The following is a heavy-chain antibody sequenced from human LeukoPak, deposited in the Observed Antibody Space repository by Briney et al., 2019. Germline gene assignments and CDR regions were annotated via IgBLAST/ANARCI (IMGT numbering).Heavy chain of an antibody. Sequence: GGSLRLSCAASGFTFDDYTMHWVRHAPGKGLEWVSLISWDGGSTYYADSVKGRFTISRDNSKNSLYLQMNILRTEDTALHYCAKEGYYGSGSPIDYWGQGTLVTVSS. D-gene: IGHD3-10*01. CDR2: ISWDGGST. V-gene: IGHV3-43*01. CDR3: AKEGYYGSGSPIDY. J-gene: IGHJ4*02. CDR1: GFTFDDYT.